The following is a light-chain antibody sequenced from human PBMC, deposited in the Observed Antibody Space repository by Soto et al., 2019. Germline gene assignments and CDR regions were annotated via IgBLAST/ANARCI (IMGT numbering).Light chain of an antibody. J-gene: IGKJ5*01. V-gene: IGKV1-39*01. CDR3: QQRSSRPREIS. Sequence: DIQMTQSPSSLSASVGVRVTITCQASQDISNYLNWYQQKPGKAPKLLVYKASTLKSGVPSRFSGSGSGTDFTLTISSLEPEDFAVYYCQQRSSRPREISFGQGTRLEIK. CDR2: KAS. CDR1: QDISNY.